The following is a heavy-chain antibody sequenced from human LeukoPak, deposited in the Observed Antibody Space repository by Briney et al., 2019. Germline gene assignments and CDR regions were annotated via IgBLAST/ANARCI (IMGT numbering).Heavy chain of an antibody. V-gene: IGHV3-48*04. Sequence: GGSLRLSCAASGFTFSSYSMNWVRQAPGKGLEWVSYISSSSSTIYYADSVKGRFTISRDNAKNSLYLQMNSLRAEDTAVYYCACADYGGNSGAFTWGQGTLVTVSS. J-gene: IGHJ5*02. D-gene: IGHD4-23*01. CDR3: ACADYGGNSGAFT. CDR1: GFTFSSYS. CDR2: ISSSSSTI.